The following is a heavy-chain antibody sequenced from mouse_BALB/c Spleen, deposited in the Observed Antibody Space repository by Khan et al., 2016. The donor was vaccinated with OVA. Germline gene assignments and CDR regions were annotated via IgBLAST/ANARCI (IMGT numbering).Heavy chain of an antibody. D-gene: IGHD4-1*01. CDR1: GFTFCSFG. J-gene: IGHJ2*01. Sequence: EVELVESGGGLVQPGGSRKLSCAASGFTFCSFGMHWVRQAPEKGLEWVAYINSGSTTIYYADPVKGRFTISRDNPKNTLFLQMTSLRSEDTAMYYCARGNWAYWGQGTTLTVSS. V-gene: IGHV5-17*02. CDR2: INSGSTTI. CDR3: ARGNWAY.